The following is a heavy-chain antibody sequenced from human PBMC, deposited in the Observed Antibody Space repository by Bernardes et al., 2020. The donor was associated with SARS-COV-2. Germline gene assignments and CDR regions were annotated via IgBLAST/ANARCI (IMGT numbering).Heavy chain of an antibody. V-gene: IGHV4-59*07. Sequence: SDPLPLICTVSGGSISSYYWSWIRQPPGKGLEWIGYIYYSGSTNYNPSLKSRVTISVDTSKNQFSLKLSSVTAADTAVYYCARVEPYYDFWSGFDPWGQGTLVTVSS. CDR3: ARVEPYYDFWSGFDP. CDR2: IYYSGST. D-gene: IGHD3-3*01. CDR1: GGSISSYY. J-gene: IGHJ5*02.